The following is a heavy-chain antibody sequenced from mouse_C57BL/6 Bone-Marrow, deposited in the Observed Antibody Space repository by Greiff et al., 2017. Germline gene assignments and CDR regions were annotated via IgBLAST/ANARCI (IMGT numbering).Heavy chain of an antibody. D-gene: IGHD1-1*01. Sequence: QVQLQQPGAELVKPGASVKLSCKASGYTFTSYWMHWVKQRPGQGLEWIGMIQPNSGSTNYNEKFKSKATLTVDKSSSTAYMQLSSLTSEDSAVYYCASKYYGSRFAYWGQGTLVTVSA. CDR2: IQPNSGST. J-gene: IGHJ3*01. CDR1: GYTFTSYW. CDR3: ASKYYGSRFAY. V-gene: IGHV1-64*01.